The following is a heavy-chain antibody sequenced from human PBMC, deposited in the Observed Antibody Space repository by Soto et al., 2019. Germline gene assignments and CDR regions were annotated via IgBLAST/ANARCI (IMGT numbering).Heavy chain of an antibody. CDR3: ARQHCPSTTCSTASRYYFDY. Sequence: GESLKISCKGSGYSFTTYWIAWVRQMPGKGLEWMGIIYPGASDTRYSPSFQGQVTISADKSISTAYLQWSSLKASDTAMYYCARQHCPSTTCSTASRYYFDYWGQGTLVTVSS. J-gene: IGHJ4*02. CDR2: IYPGASDT. CDR1: GYSFTTYW. D-gene: IGHD2-2*02. V-gene: IGHV5-51*01.